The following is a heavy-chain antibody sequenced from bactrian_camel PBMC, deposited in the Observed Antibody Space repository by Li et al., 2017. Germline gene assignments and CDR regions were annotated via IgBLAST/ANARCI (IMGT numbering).Heavy chain of an antibody. CDR2: IDRAGTT. D-gene: IGHD6*01. CDR1: VDTSSLYC. CDR3: AAPSEYGGWYSGNY. Sequence: VQLVESGGGSVQVGGSLRLSCAASVDTSSLYCMAWFHQAPGKDHELVARIDRAGTTWYRDSVKDRFTISKDNAKNTLYLQMNSLKPEDTAVYYCAAPSEYGGWYSGNYWGQGTQVTVS. J-gene: IGHJ4*01. V-gene: IGHV3S55*01.